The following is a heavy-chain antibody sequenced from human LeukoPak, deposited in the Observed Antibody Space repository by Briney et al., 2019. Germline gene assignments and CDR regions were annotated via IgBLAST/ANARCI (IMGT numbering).Heavy chain of an antibody. CDR2: IYYSGST. V-gene: IGHV4-59*01. J-gene: IGHJ4*02. CDR3: ARGPQAGSRTRKFDY. D-gene: IGHD1-1*01. Sequence: SETLSLTCTVSGGSISSYYWSWIRQPPGKGLEWIGYIYYSGSTNYNPSLKSRVTISVDTSKNQFSLKLSSVTAADTAVYHCARGPQAGSRTRKFDYWGQGTLVTVSS. CDR1: GGSISSYY.